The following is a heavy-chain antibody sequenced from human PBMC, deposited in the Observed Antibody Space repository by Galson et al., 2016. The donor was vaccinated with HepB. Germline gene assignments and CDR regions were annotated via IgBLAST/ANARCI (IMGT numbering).Heavy chain of an antibody. D-gene: IGHD3-10*01. CDR2: ISISSSTI. CDR1: GFNFRSYS. CDR3: ATVWLRELYSLSMDV. J-gene: IGHJ6*02. V-gene: IGHV3-48*02. Sequence: SLRLSCAASGFNFRSYSMNWVRQAPGKGLEWISYISISSSTIYYADSVKGRFTISRDNAKNSLYLQMNSLRDEDTAVYYCATVWLRELYSLSMDVWGQGTTVTVSS.